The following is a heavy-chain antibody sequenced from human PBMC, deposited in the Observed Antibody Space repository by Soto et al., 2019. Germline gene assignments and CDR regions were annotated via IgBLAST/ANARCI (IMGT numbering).Heavy chain of an antibody. CDR3: ALHRDYYGMDV. CDR1: GGSISSSNW. V-gene: IGHV4-4*02. CDR2: IYHSGST. Sequence: SETLSLTCAVSGGSISSSNWWSWVRQPPGKGLEWIGEIYHSGSTNYNPSLKSRVTISVDKSKNQFSLKLSSVAAADTAVYYCALHRDYYGMDVWGQGTTVTVSS. J-gene: IGHJ6*02.